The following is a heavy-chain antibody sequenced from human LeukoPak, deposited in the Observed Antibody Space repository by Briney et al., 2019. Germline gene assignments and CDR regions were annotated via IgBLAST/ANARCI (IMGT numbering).Heavy chain of an antibody. D-gene: IGHD5-18*01. V-gene: IGHV1-46*01. CDR2: INPSGGST. CDR1: GYTFTSYY. CDR3: ARELTVDTAIPTMGYYYYYGMDV. Sequence: GASVKVSCKASGYTFTSYYMHWVRQAPGQGLEWMGIINPSGGSTSYAQKFQGRVTMTRDTSTSTVYMELSSLRSEDTAVYYCARELTVDTAIPTMGYYYYYGMDVWGQGTTVTVSS. J-gene: IGHJ6*02.